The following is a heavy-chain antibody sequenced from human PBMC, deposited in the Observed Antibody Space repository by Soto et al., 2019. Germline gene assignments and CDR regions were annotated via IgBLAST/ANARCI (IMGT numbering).Heavy chain of an antibody. CDR1: GFTFSSYA. V-gene: IGHV3-30-3*01. CDR3: ASAFDWLFSGMDV. D-gene: IGHD3-9*01. Sequence: VQLVESGGGVVQPGRSLRLSCAASGFTFSSYAMHWVRQAPGKGLEWVAVISYDGSNKYYADSVKGRFTISRDNSKNTLYLQMNSLRAEDTAVYYCASAFDWLFSGMDVWGQGTTVTVSS. CDR2: ISYDGSNK. J-gene: IGHJ6*02.